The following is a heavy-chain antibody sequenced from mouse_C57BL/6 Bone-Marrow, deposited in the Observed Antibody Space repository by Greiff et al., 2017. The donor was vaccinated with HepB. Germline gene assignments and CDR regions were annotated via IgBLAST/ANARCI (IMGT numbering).Heavy chain of an antibody. Sequence: EVKLMESGAELVRPGASVKLSCTASGFNIKDDYMHWVKQRPEQGLEWIGWIDPENGDTEYASKFQGKATITADTSSNTAYLQLSSLTSEDTAVYYCTKGPITTVVATPFDYWGQGTTLTVSS. CDR3: TKGPITTVVATPFDY. CDR2: IDPENGDT. J-gene: IGHJ2*01. V-gene: IGHV14-4*01. CDR1: GFNIKDDY. D-gene: IGHD1-1*01.